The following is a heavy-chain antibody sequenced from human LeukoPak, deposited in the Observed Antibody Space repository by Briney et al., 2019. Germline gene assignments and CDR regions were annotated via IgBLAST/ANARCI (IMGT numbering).Heavy chain of an antibody. J-gene: IGHJ5*02. V-gene: IGHV5-51*01. CDR1: GYRFTSYW. Sequence: GESLKISCKGSGYRFTSYWIGWVRQMPGKGLEWMGIIYPGDSDTRYSPSFQGQVTISADKSISTAYLQWSSLKASDTAMYYCARLGRYSSGWYGWFDPWGQGTLVTVSS. CDR3: ARLGRYSSGWYGWFDP. D-gene: IGHD6-19*01. CDR2: IYPGDSDT.